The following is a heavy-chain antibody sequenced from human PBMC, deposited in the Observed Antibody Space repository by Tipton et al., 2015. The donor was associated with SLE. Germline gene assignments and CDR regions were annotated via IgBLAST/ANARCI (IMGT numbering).Heavy chain of an antibody. CDR3: ARVWLNNAFDI. CDR1: GGSVTSGNYY. Sequence: TLSLTCTVSGGSVTSGNYYWTWIRQPAGKGLEWIGHTLTSGATNYNPSLKSRVTMSVDMSKNQIFLKMTSVTAADSAVYFCARVWLNNAFDIWGQGTRVTVSS. J-gene: IGHJ3*02. D-gene: IGHD2/OR15-2a*01. V-gene: IGHV4-61*09. CDR2: TLTSGAT.